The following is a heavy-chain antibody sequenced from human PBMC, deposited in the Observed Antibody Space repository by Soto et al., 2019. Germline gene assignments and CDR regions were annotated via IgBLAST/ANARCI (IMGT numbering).Heavy chain of an antibody. D-gene: IGHD3-10*01. CDR1: GDSVSSNSVV. CDR2: TYYRSQWYY. V-gene: IGHV6-1*01. J-gene: IGHJ6*02. CDR3: ARVFGFGGMDV. Sequence: SETLSLTCAISGDSVSSNSVVWNWIRQSPSRGLEWLGRTYYRSQWYYEYAVSVKSRIAINPDTSKNQFSLQLNSVTPEDTAVYYCARVFGFGGMDVWGQGTTVTVSS.